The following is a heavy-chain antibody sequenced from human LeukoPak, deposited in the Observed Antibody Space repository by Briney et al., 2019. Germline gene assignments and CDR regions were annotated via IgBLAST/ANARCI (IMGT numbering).Heavy chain of an antibody. J-gene: IGHJ2*01. V-gene: IGHV4-61*02. CDR2: IYTSGST. Sequence: PSQTLSLTCTVSGGSISSGSYYWSWIRQPAGKGLEWIGRIYTSGSTNYNPSLKSRVTISVDTSKNQFSLKLSSVTAADTAVYYCARGSPPNYDFWSGYYPNWYFDLWGRGTLVTVSS. D-gene: IGHD3-3*01. CDR1: GGSISSGSYY. CDR3: ARGSPPNYDFWSGYYPNWYFDL.